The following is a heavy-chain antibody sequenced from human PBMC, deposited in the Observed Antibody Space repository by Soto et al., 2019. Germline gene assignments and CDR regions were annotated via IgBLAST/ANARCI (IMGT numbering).Heavy chain of an antibody. Sequence: VVDGTSRDRGCCWIMIRQTPGKGLEWIGYIYYSGSTYYNPSLKSRVTISVDTSENQFSLKLSSVTAADTAVYYCARDRGRITIFGVVEVAFDIWGQGTMVTVSS. CDR3: ARDRGRITIFGVVEVAFDI. D-gene: IGHD3-3*01. V-gene: IGHV4-30-4*08. J-gene: IGHJ3*02. CDR1: DGTSRDRGCC. CDR2: IYYSGST.